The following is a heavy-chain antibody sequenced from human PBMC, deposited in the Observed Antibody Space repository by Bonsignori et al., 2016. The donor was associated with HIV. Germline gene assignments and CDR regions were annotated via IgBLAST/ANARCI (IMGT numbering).Heavy chain of an antibody. CDR2: ISRDGTKT. J-gene: IGHJ4*02. V-gene: IGHV3-30-3*01. CDR3: ATEIKDPPAIAGGDY. D-gene: IGHD6-13*01. CDR1: IFTFRTYD. Sequence: GGSLRLSCAASIFTFRTYDMFWVRQSPGKGLEWVAFISRDGTKTDYAESVKGRFTISRDNSQRTLYLQMSGLRTEDTAVYFCATEIKDPPAIAGGDYWGQGTLVTVSS.